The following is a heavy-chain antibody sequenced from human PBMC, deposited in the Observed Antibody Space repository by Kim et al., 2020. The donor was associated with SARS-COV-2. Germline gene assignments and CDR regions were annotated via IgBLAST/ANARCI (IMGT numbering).Heavy chain of an antibody. J-gene: IGHJ4*02. D-gene: IGHD3-22*01. CDR2: FYTSGST. CDR3: ARVDHGSSGYYFIY. V-gene: IGHV4-61*02. CDR1: GGSISRGYYY. Sequence: SETLSLTCAVSGGSISRGYYYWSWIRQPAGKGLEWIGRFYTSGSTNYNPSLKSRVTISVDSSKNQFSLKLTSVTAADTAVYYCARVDHGSSGYYFIYWGQGTLVTVSS.